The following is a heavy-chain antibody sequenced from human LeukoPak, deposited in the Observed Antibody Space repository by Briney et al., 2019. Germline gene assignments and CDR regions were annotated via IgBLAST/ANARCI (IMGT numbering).Heavy chain of an antibody. CDR2: ISSSSSYI. D-gene: IGHD6-19*01. CDR3: ARASVAGSYEGY. V-gene: IGHV3-21*01. J-gene: IGHJ4*02. Sequence: PGGSLRLSCAASGFTFSSYSRNWVRQAPGKGLEWVSSISSSSSYIYYADSVKGRFTISRDNAKNSLYLQMNSLRAEDTAVYYCARASVAGSYEGYWGQGTLVTVSS. CDR1: GFTFSSYS.